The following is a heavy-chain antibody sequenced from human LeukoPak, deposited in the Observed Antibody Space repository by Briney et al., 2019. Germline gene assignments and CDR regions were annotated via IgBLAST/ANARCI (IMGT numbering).Heavy chain of an antibody. J-gene: IGHJ4*02. D-gene: IGHD6-19*01. CDR3: AKDGGGWYTSGWYYFDS. CDR2: ISGSGANT. Sequence: GGSLRLSCAASGFTFDNYAMTWVRQAPGKGLEWVSSISGSGANTYYADSVKGRFTISRDKSKNTLYLQMNNLRAEDTAMYYCAKDGGGWYTSGWYYFDSWGQGTLVTVSS. CDR1: GFTFDNYA. V-gene: IGHV3-23*01.